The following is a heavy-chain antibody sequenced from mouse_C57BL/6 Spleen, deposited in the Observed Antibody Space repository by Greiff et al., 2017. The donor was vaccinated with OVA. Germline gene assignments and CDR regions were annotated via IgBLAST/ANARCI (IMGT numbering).Heavy chain of an antibody. CDR2: IHPSDSDT. CDR1: GYTFTSYW. Sequence: QVQLQQPGAELVKPGASVKVSCKASGYTFTSYWMHWVKQRPGQGLEWIGRIHPSDSDTNYNQKFKGKATLTVDKSSSTAYMPLSSLTSEDSAVYCCAMELYDGYYPFAYWGQGTLVTVSA. D-gene: IGHD2-3*01. CDR3: AMELYDGYYPFAY. V-gene: IGHV1-74*01. J-gene: IGHJ3*01.